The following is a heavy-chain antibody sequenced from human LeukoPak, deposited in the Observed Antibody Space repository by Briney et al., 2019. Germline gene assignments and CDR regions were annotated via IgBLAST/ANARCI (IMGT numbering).Heavy chain of an antibody. D-gene: IGHD5-24*01. V-gene: IGHV3-7*01. CDR1: GFNFWDLW. Sequence: GFLRISCGGPGFNFWDLWMSWVRPASGKGLEWVANIKQDGSEKDYVDALKGRFTISRDNAKNSLYLQMNSLRAEDTAVYYCARWLELMRNFDWWGQGTLVTVSS. CDR2: IKQDGSEK. J-gene: IGHJ4*02. CDR3: ARWLELMRNFDW.